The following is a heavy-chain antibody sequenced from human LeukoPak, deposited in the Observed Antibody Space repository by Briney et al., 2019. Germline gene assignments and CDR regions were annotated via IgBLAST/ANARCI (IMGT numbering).Heavy chain of an antibody. CDR3: ATYRWGDIVVVTFDY. CDR1: GYTLTELS. J-gene: IGHJ4*02. V-gene: IGHV1-24*01. D-gene: IGHD2-15*01. Sequence: ASVEVSCKVSGYTLTELSMHWVRQAPGKGLEWMGGFDPEDGETIYAKKVQGRVTMTEDTSTDTAYMELSSLRSEDTAVYYCATYRWGDIVVVTFDYWGQGTLVTVSS. CDR2: FDPEDGET.